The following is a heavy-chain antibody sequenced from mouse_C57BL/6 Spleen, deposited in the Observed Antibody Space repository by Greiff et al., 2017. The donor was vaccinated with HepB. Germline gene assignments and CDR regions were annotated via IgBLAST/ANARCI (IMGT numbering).Heavy chain of an antibody. CDR2: IDPNSGGT. V-gene: IGHV1-72*01. CDR1: GYTFTSYW. D-gene: IGHD1-1*01. CDR3: AREEKNYYGSSSQGYFDV. Sequence: QVQLQQPGAELVKPGASVKLSCKASGYTFTSYWMHWVKQRPGRGLEWIGRIDPNSGGTKYNEKFKSKATLTVDKPSSTAYMKLSSLTSEDSAVYYCAREEKNYYGSSSQGYFDVWGTGTTVTVSS. J-gene: IGHJ1*03.